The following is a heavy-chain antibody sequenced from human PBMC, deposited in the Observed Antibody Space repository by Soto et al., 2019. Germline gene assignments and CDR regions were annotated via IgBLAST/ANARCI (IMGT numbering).Heavy chain of an antibody. CDR3: ARLGDTDAKYYYDSSGYYPYYGMDV. J-gene: IGHJ6*02. Sequence: QVQLVESGGGVVQPGRSLRLSCAASGFTFSSYGMHWVRQAPGKGLEWVAVIWYDGSNKYYADSVKGRFTISRDNSKNTLYLQMNSLRAEDTAVYYCARLGDTDAKYYYDSSGYYPYYGMDVWGQGTTVTVSS. D-gene: IGHD3-22*01. CDR1: GFTFSSYG. CDR2: IWYDGSNK. V-gene: IGHV3-33*01.